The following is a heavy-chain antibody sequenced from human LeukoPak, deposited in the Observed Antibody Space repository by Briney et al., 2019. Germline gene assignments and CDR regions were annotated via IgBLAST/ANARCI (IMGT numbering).Heavy chain of an antibody. Sequence: SETLSLTCTVSGGSISSSSYYWGWIRQPPGKGLEWIGSIYYSGSTYYNPSLKSRVTISVDTSKNQFSLKLSSVTAADTAVYYCVRHRITMVRGAFDYWGQGTLVTVSS. CDR2: IYYSGST. J-gene: IGHJ4*02. CDR1: GGSISSSSYY. V-gene: IGHV4-39*01. D-gene: IGHD3-10*01. CDR3: VRHRITMVRGAFDY.